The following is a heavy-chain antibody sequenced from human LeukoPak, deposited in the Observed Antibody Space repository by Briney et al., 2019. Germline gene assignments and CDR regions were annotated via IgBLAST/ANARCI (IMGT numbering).Heavy chain of an antibody. CDR3: ARVRRLSGYSSGWYYFDY. Sequence: GASVKVSCKASGYTFTGYYMHWVRQAPGQGLEWMGWINPNSGGTNYAQKFQGRVTMTRDTSISTAYMELSRLRSDDTAVYYCARVRRLSGYSSGWYYFDYWGQGTLVTVSS. CDR1: GYTFTGYY. V-gene: IGHV1-2*02. CDR2: INPNSGGT. D-gene: IGHD6-19*01. J-gene: IGHJ4*02.